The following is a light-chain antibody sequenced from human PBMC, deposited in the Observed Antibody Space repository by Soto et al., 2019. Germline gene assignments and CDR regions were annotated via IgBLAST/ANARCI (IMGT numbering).Light chain of an antibody. CDR2: GAS. CDR3: QQYNKWPLPET. Sequence: EIVMTQSPATLSVSPGERATLSCRPSQSVSSNLALYQQKPGQAPRLLIYGASTRATGIPARFSGSGSGTEFTLTISSLQSEDFAVYYCQQYNKWPLPETFGQGTKVEIK. CDR1: QSVSSN. V-gene: IGKV3-15*01. J-gene: IGKJ1*01.